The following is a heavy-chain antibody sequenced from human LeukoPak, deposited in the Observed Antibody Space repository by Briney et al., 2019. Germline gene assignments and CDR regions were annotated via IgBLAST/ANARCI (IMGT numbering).Heavy chain of an antibody. CDR3: ARDPNYDTSGYYYGGDGVDY. J-gene: IGHJ4*02. Sequence: ASVKVSCKASGYTFTGYYIHWVRQAPGQGLEWMGWINPNSGATHYAQKFQGRVTMTRDTSISTASMQLSRLRSDDTAVYFCARDPNYDTSGYYYGGDGVDYWGQGTLVTVSS. D-gene: IGHD3-22*01. CDR2: INPNSGAT. CDR1: GYTFTGYY. V-gene: IGHV1-2*02.